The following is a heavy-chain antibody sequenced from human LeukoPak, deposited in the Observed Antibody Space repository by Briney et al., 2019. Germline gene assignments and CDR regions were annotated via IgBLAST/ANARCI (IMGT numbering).Heavy chain of an antibody. D-gene: IGHD3-22*01. Sequence: GRSLRLSCAASGFTFSDYYMSWIRQAPGKGLEWVSYISSSGSTIYYADSVKGRFTISRDNAKNSLYLQMNSLRAEDTAVYYCARADSSGYYYYCYYMDVWGKGTTVTVSS. CDR3: ARADSSGYYYYCYYMDV. V-gene: IGHV3-11*04. CDR1: GFTFSDYY. J-gene: IGHJ6*03. CDR2: ISSSGSTI.